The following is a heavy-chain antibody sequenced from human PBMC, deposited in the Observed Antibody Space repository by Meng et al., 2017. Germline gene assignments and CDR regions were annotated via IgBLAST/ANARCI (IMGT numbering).Heavy chain of an antibody. CDR1: GFTVSSNY. Sequence: GESLKISCAASGFTVSSNYMSWVRQAPGKGLEWVSVIYSGGSTYYADPVKGRFTISRHNSKNTLYLQMNSLRAEDTAVYYCARDLVLSSSWDPYYYYGMDVWGQGTTVTVSS. CDR3: ARDLVLSSSWDPYYYYGMDV. D-gene: IGHD6-13*01. V-gene: IGHV3-53*04. CDR2: IYSGGST. J-gene: IGHJ6*02.